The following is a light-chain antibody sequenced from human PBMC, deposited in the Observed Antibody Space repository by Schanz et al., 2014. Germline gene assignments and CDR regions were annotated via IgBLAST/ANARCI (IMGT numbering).Light chain of an antibody. V-gene: IGKV3-20*01. CDR1: QSVRSL. CDR2: NAS. Sequence: EIVLTQSPGTLSLSPGERATLSCRASQSVRSLLAWYQQKPGQAPRLLIYNASKRATGIPDRFSGSGSGTDFTLSISRLEPEDFAVYYCQQYGTSPPYTFGQGTKLEIK. CDR3: QQYGTSPPYT. J-gene: IGKJ2*01.